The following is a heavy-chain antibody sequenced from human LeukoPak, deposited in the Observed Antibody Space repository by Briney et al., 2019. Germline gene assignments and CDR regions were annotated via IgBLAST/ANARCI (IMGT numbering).Heavy chain of an antibody. V-gene: IGHV1-2*02. CDR1: GYTFTGYY. J-gene: IGHJ3*02. CDR2: INPNSGGT. CDR3: ARLPGHIVVVTAIQDAFDI. D-gene: IGHD2-21*02. Sequence: ASVKVSCKASGYTFTGYYMHWVRQAPGQGLEWMGWINPNSGGTNYAQKFQGRVTMTRDTSISTAYMELSRLRSDDTAVYYCARLPGHIVVVTAIQDAFDIWGQGTMVTVSS.